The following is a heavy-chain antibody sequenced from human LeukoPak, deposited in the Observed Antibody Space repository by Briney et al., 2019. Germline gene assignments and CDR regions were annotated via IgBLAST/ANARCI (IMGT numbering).Heavy chain of an antibody. CDR3: ASRTFTDIVVVPAAEGAFDI. V-gene: IGHV3-21*01. Sequence: PGGSLRLSCAASGFTFSSYSMNWVRQAPGKGLEWVSSISSSSSYIYYADSVKGRFTISRDNAKNSLYLQMNSLRAEDTAVYYCASRTFTDIVVVPAAEGAFDIWGQGTMVTVSS. CDR1: GFTFSSYS. CDR2: ISSSSSYI. D-gene: IGHD2-2*01. J-gene: IGHJ3*02.